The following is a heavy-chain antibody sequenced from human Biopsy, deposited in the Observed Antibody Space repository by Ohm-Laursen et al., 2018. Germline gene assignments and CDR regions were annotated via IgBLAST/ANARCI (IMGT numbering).Heavy chain of an antibody. Sequence: SLRLSCAASGFAFSGYSMNWVRQAPGKGLEWVAVIWYDGSRQYYADSAKGRFTISRDNSKNTLYLQMNSLRAEDTAVYYCARDGAAGYGLDVWGQGTTVTVSS. V-gene: IGHV3-33*08. D-gene: IGHD6-25*01. CDR2: IWYDGSRQ. CDR1: GFAFSGYS. CDR3: ARDGAAGYGLDV. J-gene: IGHJ6*02.